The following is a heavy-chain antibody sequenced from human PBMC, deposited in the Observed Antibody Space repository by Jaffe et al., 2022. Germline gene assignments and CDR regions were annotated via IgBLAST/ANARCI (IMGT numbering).Heavy chain of an antibody. CDR3: AKDMLPELGITMVQGVIREGEFDY. J-gene: IGHJ4*02. V-gene: IGHV3-23*01. D-gene: IGHD3-10*01. Sequence: EVQLLESGGGLVQPGGSLRLSCAASGFTFSSYAMSWVRQAPGKGLEWVSAISGSGGSTYYADSVKGRFTISRDNSKNTLYLQMNSLRAEDTAVYYCAKDMLPELGITMVQGVIREGEFDYWGQGTLVTVSS. CDR1: GFTFSSYA. CDR2: ISGSGGST.